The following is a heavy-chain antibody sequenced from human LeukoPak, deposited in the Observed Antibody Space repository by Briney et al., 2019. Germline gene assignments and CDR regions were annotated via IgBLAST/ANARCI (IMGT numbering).Heavy chain of an antibody. J-gene: IGHJ4*02. CDR1: GFTFSSYS. Sequence: PGGSLRLPCAASGFTFSSYSMNWVRQAPGKGLEWVSSISSSSYIYYADSVKGRFTISRDNSKNTLYLQMNSLRAEDTAVYYCAKYKSIAVAVFDYWGQGTLVTVSS. V-gene: IGHV3-21*04. CDR3: AKYKSIAVAVFDY. CDR2: ISSSSYI. D-gene: IGHD6-19*01.